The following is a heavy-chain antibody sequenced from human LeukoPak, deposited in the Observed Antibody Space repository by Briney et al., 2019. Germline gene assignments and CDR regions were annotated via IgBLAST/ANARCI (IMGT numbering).Heavy chain of an antibody. V-gene: IGHV5-51*01. CDR1: GYNFPIYW. CDR2: IYPGDSDT. CDR3: ARSKGYSYANYFDF. J-gene: IGHJ4*02. Sequence: GESLKISCQGSGYNFPIYWIGWVRQMPGRGLEWMGIIYPGDSDTRYSPSFQGQVTISADKSISTAYLQWSSLKASDTAMYYCARSKGYSYANYFDFWGQGTLVTVSS. D-gene: IGHD5-18*01.